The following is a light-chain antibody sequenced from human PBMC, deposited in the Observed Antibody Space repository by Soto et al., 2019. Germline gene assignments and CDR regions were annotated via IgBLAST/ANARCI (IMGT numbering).Light chain of an antibody. CDR3: QVRSNWPTWT. CDR1: RSVSSSY. J-gene: IGKJ1*01. V-gene: IGKV3D-20*02. CDR2: GAS. Sequence: EIVLTQSPGTLSLSPGERATLSCRASRSVSSSYLAWYQQKPGQAPRLLIYGASSRATGIPDRFSGSGSGTDFTLTISSLEPEDFAVYYCQVRSNWPTWTFGQGTKVDIK.